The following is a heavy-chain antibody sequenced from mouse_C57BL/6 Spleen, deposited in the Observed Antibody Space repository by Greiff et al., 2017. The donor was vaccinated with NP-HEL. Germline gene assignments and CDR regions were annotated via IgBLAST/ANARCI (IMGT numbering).Heavy chain of an antibody. Sequence: QVQLQQPGAELVKPGASVKLSCKASGYTFTSYWMHWVKQRPGQGLEWIGMIHPNSGSTKYNEKFKSKATLTADKSASTAYMQLSSLTSEDSAVYYCARSFYYGTVFDYWGQGTTLTVSS. J-gene: IGHJ2*01. CDR3: ARSFYYGTVFDY. D-gene: IGHD1-1*01. CDR1: GYTFTSYW. V-gene: IGHV1-64*01. CDR2: IHPNSGST.